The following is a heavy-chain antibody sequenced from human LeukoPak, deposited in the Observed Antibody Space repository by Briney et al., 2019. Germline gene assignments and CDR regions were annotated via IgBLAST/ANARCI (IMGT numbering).Heavy chain of an antibody. V-gene: IGHV4-59*01. D-gene: IGHD4-17*01. CDR3: AGGGGDDYGDYGGLDY. CDR2: IYYSGST. J-gene: IGHJ4*02. CDR1: GGSISSYY. Sequence: SETLSLTCTVSGGSISSYYWSWIRQPPGKGLEWIGYIYYSGSTNYNPSLKSRVTISVDTSKNQFSLKLSSVTAADTAVYYCAGGGGDDYGDYGGLDYWGQGTLVTVSS.